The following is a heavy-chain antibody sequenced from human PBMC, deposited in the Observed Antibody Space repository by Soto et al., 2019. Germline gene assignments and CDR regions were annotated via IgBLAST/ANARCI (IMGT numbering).Heavy chain of an antibody. CDR1: GYTFTSYD. Sequence: QVQLVQSGAEVKKPGASVKVSCKASGYTFTSYDINWVRQATGQGLEWMGWMNPNSGNTGYAQKFQGRVTMTRNTSISTAYMELSSLRSEDTAVYYCARGQSESSGRTKKYYYYYYMDVWGKGTTVTVSS. CDR3: ARGQSESSGRTKKYYYYYYMDV. D-gene: IGHD6-25*01. J-gene: IGHJ6*03. CDR2: MNPNSGNT. V-gene: IGHV1-8*01.